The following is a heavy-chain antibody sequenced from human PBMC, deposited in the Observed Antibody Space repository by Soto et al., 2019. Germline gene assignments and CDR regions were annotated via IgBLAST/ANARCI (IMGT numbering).Heavy chain of an antibody. J-gene: IGHJ3*02. Sequence: GGSLRLSCAASGFTFSSYNMNTVPLAPGKGLEWVSSISRSSSYMYYADSVKGRFTISRDNAKNSLYLQMNSLRAEDTAVYYCAIVETGTFDAFDIWGQGTMVTVSS. CDR1: GFTFSSYN. CDR2: ISRSSSYM. V-gene: IGHV3-21*01. CDR3: AIVETGTFDAFDI. D-gene: IGHD1-7*01.